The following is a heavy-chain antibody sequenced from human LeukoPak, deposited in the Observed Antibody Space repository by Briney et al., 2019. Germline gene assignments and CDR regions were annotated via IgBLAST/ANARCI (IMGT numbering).Heavy chain of an antibody. CDR2: IRSKAHGGTT. J-gene: IGHJ4*02. Sequence: LSLTCTVSGYSISSGYYWGWIRQPPGKGLEWVGFIRSKAHGGTTDYAASVIGRFTISRDDSKSIAYLQMNRLKTEDTAMYYCTRGQGGYYDLRAYNRDPTFDYWGQGTLVTVSS. D-gene: IGHD3-22*01. CDR1: GYSISSGYY. V-gene: IGHV3-49*03. CDR3: TRGQGGYYDLRAYNRDPTFDY.